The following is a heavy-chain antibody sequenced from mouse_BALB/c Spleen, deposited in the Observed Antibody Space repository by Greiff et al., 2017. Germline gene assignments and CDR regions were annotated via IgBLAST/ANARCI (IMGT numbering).Heavy chain of an antibody. Sequence: EVKLEESGGGLVQPGRSLRLSCATSGFTFTDYYMSWVRQPPGKALEWLGFIRNKANGYTTAYSASVKGGFTISRDNCKSILYLQMNTLRAEDSATDYCARDSQACYGYDDAMDYWGQGTSVTVSS. CDR3: ARDSQACYGYDDAMDY. D-gene: IGHD2-14*01. CDR2: IRNKANGYTT. J-gene: IGHJ4*01. CDR1: GFTFTDYY. V-gene: IGHV7-3*02.